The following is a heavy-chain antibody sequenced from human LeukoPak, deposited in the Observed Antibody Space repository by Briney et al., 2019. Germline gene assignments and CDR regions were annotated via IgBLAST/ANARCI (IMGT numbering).Heavy chain of an antibody. V-gene: IGHV4-39*07. Sequence: SETLSLTCTVSGGSISSSSYYWGWIRQLPGKGLEWIGSIYYSGSTYYNPSLKSRVTISVDTSKNQFSLKLSSVTAADTAVYYCARGAELMVYEAPTQNWFDPWGQGTLVTVSS. J-gene: IGHJ5*02. CDR2: IYYSGST. D-gene: IGHD2-8*01. CDR1: GGSISSSSYY. CDR3: ARGAELMVYEAPTQNWFDP.